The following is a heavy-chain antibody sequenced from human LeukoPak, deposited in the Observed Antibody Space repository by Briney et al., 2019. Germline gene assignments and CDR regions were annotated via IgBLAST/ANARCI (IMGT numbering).Heavy chain of an antibody. J-gene: IGHJ4*02. CDR1: GYTFTGYY. Sequence: GASVKVSCKASGYTFTGYYMHWVRQAPGQGLEWMGWINPNSGGTNYAQKFQGRVTMTRDTSISTAYMELSRLRSDDTAVYYCARVLGGYSGYEGIYYFDYWGQGTLVTVSS. V-gene: IGHV1-2*02. CDR2: INPNSGGT. CDR3: ARVLGGYSGYEGIYYFDY. D-gene: IGHD5-12*01.